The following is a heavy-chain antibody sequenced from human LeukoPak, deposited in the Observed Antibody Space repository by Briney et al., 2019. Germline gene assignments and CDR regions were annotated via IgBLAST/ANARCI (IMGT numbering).Heavy chain of an antibody. CDR3: ARGDYDFWSGYYNY. CDR2: IYYSGST. Sequence: SETLSLTCTVSGRSISSYYWSWIRQPPAKGLEWIGYIYYSGSTNYNPSLKSRVTISVDTSKNQFSLKLSSVTAADTAVYYCARGDYDFWSGYYNYWGQGTLVTVSS. D-gene: IGHD3-3*01. CDR1: GRSISSYY. V-gene: IGHV4-59*01. J-gene: IGHJ4*02.